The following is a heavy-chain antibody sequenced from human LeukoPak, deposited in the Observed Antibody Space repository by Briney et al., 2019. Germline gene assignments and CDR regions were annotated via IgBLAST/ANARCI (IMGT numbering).Heavy chain of an antibody. V-gene: IGHV1-2*02. D-gene: IGHD3-3*01. J-gene: IGHJ3*02. Sequence: ASVKVSCKASGYTFTSYGISWVRQAPGQGLEWLGWINAYSGGTNHAQKFQGRVTMTRDTSISTTYMELSRLRSDDTAVYFCARVAKMSGYFLGDAFDIWGQGTMVTVSS. CDR3: ARVAKMSGYFLGDAFDI. CDR1: GYTFTSYG. CDR2: INAYSGGT.